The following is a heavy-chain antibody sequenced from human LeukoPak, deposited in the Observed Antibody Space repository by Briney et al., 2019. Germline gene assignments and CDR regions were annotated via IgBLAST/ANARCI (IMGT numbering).Heavy chain of an antibody. CDR3: ARGGYYYDSSGYYRDFDY. V-gene: IGHV1-8*01. CDR1: GYTFTSYD. Sequence: ASVKVSCKASGYTFTSYDINWVRQATGQGLEWMGWMNPNSGNTGYAQKFQGRVTMTRNTSISTAYMELSSLRSEDTAVYYCARGGYYYDSSGYYRDFDYWGQGTLVTVSS. D-gene: IGHD3-22*01. J-gene: IGHJ4*02. CDR2: MNPNSGNT.